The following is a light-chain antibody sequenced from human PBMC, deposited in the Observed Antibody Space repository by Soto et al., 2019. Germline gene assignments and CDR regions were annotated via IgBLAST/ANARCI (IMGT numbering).Light chain of an antibody. CDR3: QQSYSTLVYS. J-gene: IGKJ2*03. Sequence: DIQLTQSPSSLSASVGDRVTITCRASQSITNYLNWYQQTPGKAPNLLIYAASSLKGGVPSRFSGSGSGTDFTLTISSLQPEDFGTYYCQQSYSTLVYSFGRGTKLEIK. CDR2: AAS. V-gene: IGKV1-39*01. CDR1: QSITNY.